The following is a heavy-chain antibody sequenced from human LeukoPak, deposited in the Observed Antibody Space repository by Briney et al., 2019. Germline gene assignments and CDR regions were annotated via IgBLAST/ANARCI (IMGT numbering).Heavy chain of an antibody. D-gene: IGHD2-21*01. CDR3: VVSNDSFDF. J-gene: IGHJ4*02. V-gene: IGHV4-38-2*01. CDR2: VFHSGTP. Sequence: SETLSLNCAVSNYSINNGYYWGWIRQPPGKGLDWIGSVFHSGTPFYSPSFRSRLTISLDTSNNQFSLKLTSVTAADAAVYYCVVSNDSFDFWGRGTLVTVSS. CDR1: NYSINNGYY.